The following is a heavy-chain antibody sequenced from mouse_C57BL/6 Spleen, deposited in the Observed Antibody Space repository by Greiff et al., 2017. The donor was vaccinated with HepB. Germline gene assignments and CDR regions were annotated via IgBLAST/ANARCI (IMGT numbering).Heavy chain of an antibody. CDR1: GYTFTSYW. D-gene: IGHD2-4*01. CDR2: IDPSDSET. J-gene: IGHJ3*01. CDR3: ARSTMIREAWFAY. V-gene: IGHV1-52*01. Sequence: QVQLQQPGAELVRPGSSVKLSCKASGYTFTSYWMHWVKQRPIQGLEWIGNIDPSDSETHYNQKFKDKATLTVDKSSSTAYMQLSSLTSEDSAVYYCARSTMIREAWFAYWGQGTLVTVSA.